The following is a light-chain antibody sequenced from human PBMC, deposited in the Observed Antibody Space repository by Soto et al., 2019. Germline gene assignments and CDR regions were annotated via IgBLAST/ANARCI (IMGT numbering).Light chain of an antibody. CDR3: SLHAGSKRV. V-gene: IGLV2-8*01. Sequence: QSALTQPPSASGSPGQSVTISCTGTSSDVGGYNYVSWYQQHPGKAPKLMIYEVNKRPSGVPDRFSGSKSGNTASLTVSGLQAEDEGDYYSSLHAGSKRVFGTGTKVTVL. J-gene: IGLJ1*01. CDR1: SSDVGGYNY. CDR2: EVN.